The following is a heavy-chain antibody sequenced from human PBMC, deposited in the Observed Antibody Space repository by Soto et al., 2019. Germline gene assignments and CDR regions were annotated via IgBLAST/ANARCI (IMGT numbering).Heavy chain of an antibody. CDR2: IISIFGTA. Sequence: ASVKVSRKASGGTFSSYAISWVRQAPGQGLEWMGGIISIFGTANYAQKFQGRVTITSDESTSTAYMSPSSLRSEGSPVYYCARAYPRMRDYYDSSGPEFEAFDIWGQGTMVTVSS. D-gene: IGHD3-22*01. CDR3: ARAYPRMRDYYDSSGPEFEAFDI. V-gene: IGHV1-69*13. J-gene: IGHJ3*02. CDR1: GGTFSSYA.